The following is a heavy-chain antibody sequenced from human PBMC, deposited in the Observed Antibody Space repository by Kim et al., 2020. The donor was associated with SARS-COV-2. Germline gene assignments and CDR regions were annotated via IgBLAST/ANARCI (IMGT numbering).Heavy chain of an antibody. CDR1: GGSISSGGYY. J-gene: IGHJ4*02. V-gene: IGHV4-31*03. D-gene: IGHD3-3*01. CDR3: ARGVRFLEWLLQLDY. CDR2: IYYSGST. Sequence: SETLSLTCTVSGGSISSGGYYWSWIRQHPGKGLEWIGYIYYSGSTYYNPSLKSRVTISVDTSKNQFSLKLSSVTAADTAVYYCARGVRFLEWLLQLDYWGQGTLVTVSS.